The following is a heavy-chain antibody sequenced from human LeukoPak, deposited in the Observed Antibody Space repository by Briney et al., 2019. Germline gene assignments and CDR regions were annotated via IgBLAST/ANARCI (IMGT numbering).Heavy chain of an antibody. V-gene: IGHV3-48*03. J-gene: IGHJ4*02. CDR3: AKGHTGPYSSGCFDY. D-gene: IGHD6-19*01. Sequence: GGSLRLSCAASGFTFSSYEMNWVRQAPGKGLEWVSYISSSGSTIYYADSVKGRFTISRDNAKNSLYLQMNSLRAEDTAVYYCAKGHTGPYSSGCFDYWGQGTLVTVSS. CDR2: ISSSGSTI. CDR1: GFTFSSYE.